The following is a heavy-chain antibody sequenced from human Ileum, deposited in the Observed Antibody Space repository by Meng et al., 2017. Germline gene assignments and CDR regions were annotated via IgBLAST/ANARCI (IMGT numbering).Heavy chain of an antibody. CDR3: ARSAPRSTVTNRWFDP. Sequence: QVRRVGSGGRVVPPGWPLGVSCAASGLTFSDYYMSWIRQAPGKGLEWVSYISSSGSTIYYADSVKGRFTISRDNAKNSLYLQMNSLRAEDTAVYYCARSAPRSTVTNRWFDPWGQGTLVTVSS. V-gene: IGHV3-11*01. CDR1: GLTFSDYY. CDR2: ISSSGSTI. J-gene: IGHJ5*02. D-gene: IGHD4-17*01.